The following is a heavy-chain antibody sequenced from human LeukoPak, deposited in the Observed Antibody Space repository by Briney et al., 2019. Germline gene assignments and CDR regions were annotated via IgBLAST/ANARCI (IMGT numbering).Heavy chain of an antibody. D-gene: IGHD5-18*01. V-gene: IGHV4-30-4*01. Sequence: SETLSLTCTVSGGSISSGDYYWSWIRQPPGKGLEWIGYIYYSGSTYYNPSLKSRVTISVDTSKNQFSLKLSSVTAADTAVYYCARDRWIQLWFHYYCYYGMDVWGQGTTVTVSS. CDR3: ARDRWIQLWFHYYCYYGMDV. CDR1: GGSISSGDYY. J-gene: IGHJ6*02. CDR2: IYYSGST.